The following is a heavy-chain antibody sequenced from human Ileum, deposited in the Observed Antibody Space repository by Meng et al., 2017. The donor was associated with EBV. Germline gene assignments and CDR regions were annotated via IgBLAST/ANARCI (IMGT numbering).Heavy chain of an antibody. J-gene: IGHJ4*02. Sequence: EQMWESGPGLVQPTPTLSRTWADSEHSNRGGLYHWSWIRQAPVKGLGWIGCSRGTYYNPSLKSRLTISVDTSKNQFSLKLDSATAADTAVYYCAIYAVGGSGQGYWGQGTLVTVSS. CDR3: AIYAVGGSGQGY. D-gene: IGHD1-26*01. CDR2: SRGT. CDR1: EHSNRGGLYH. V-gene: IGHV4-30-4*01.